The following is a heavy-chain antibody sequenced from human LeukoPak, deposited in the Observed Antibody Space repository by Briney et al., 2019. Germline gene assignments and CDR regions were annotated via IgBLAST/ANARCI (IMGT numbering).Heavy chain of an antibody. D-gene: IGHD3-10*01. Sequence: PSQTLSLTCTVSGGSISSGSYYWSWIRQPAGKGLEWIGRIYTSGSTNYNPSLKSRVTISVDTSKNQFSLKLSSVTAADTAVYYCARESGIDGYYYYMDVWGKGTTVTVSS. CDR2: IYTSGST. CDR3: ARESGIDGYYYYMDV. CDR1: GGSISSGSYY. V-gene: IGHV4-61*02. J-gene: IGHJ6*03.